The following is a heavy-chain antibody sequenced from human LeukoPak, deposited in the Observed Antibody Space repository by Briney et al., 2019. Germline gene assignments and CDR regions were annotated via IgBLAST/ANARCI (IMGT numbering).Heavy chain of an antibody. J-gene: IGHJ1*01. V-gene: IGHV3-23*01. D-gene: IGHD3-3*01. CDR3: AKGGYDFWSGYYWYFQH. CDR1: GFIFSNYA. Sequence: PGGSLRLSCEVSGFIFSNYAMSWVRQAPGKWLEWVSAISGRNSSTYYADSVKGRFTISRDNSKNTLSLQMSSLRVEDTAVYYCAKGGYDFWSGYYWYFQHWGQGTLVTVPS. CDR2: ISGRNSST.